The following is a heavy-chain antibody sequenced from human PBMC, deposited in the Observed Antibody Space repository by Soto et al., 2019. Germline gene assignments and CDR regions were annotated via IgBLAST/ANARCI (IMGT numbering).Heavy chain of an antibody. Sequence: ASVKVSCKASGYSFTDYHIHWVRQAPGQGXEWLGRINPKSGGTSTAQKFQGWVTMTRDRSISTVYMELTRLRSDDTAVYFCARGHSTDCSNGVCSFFYNHEMDVWGQGATVTVSS. D-gene: IGHD2-8*01. V-gene: IGHV1-2*04. CDR2: INPKSGGT. J-gene: IGHJ6*02. CDR1: GYSFTDYH. CDR3: ARGHSTDCSNGVCSFFYNHEMDV.